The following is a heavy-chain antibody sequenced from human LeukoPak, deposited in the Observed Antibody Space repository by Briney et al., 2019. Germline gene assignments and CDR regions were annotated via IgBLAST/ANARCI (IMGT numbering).Heavy chain of an antibody. Sequence: SETLSLTCTVYGGSFSGYYWSWIRQPPGKGLEWIGEINHSGSTNYNPSLKSRVTISVDTSKNQFSLKLSSVTAADTAVYYCARRGSITIFGVVTDYYYYMDVWGKGTTVTVSS. D-gene: IGHD3-3*01. CDR1: GGSFSGYY. CDR2: INHSGST. J-gene: IGHJ6*03. V-gene: IGHV4-34*01. CDR3: ARRGSITIFGVVTDYYYYMDV.